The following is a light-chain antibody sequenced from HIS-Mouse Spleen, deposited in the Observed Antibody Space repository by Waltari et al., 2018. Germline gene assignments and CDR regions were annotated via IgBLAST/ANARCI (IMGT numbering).Light chain of an antibody. V-gene: IGLV2-23*01. CDR1: SSDVGSYNL. Sequence: QSALTQSAPQPGQSITISCTGTSSDVGSYNLVSWYQQHPGKAPKLMIYEGSKRPSGVSNRFSGSKSDNTASLTISGLQAEDEADYYCCSYAGSSTVVFGGGTKLTVL. CDR2: EGS. CDR3: CSYAGSSTVV. J-gene: IGLJ2*01.